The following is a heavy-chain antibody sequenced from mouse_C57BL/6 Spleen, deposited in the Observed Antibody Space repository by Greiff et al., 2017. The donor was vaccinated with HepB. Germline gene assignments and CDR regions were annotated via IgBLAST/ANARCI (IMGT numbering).Heavy chain of an antibody. CDR2: ISDGGSYT. V-gene: IGHV5-4*03. CDR1: GFTFSSYA. D-gene: IGHD1-1*01. J-gene: IGHJ1*03. CDR3: ARETTVVATRYVDV. Sequence: DVKLVESGGGLVKPGGSLKLSCAASGFTFSSYAMSWVRQTPEKRLEWVATISDGGSYTYYPDNAKNNLYLQMSHLKSEDTAMYYCARETTVVATRYVDVWGTGTTVTVSS.